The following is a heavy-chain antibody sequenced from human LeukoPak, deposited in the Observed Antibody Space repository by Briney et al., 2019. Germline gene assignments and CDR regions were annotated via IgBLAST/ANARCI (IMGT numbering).Heavy chain of an antibody. V-gene: IGHV3-30*18. CDR2: ISYEGSNK. Sequence: GGPLRLSCTASGFTFRSYGMLGVRQAPGKGLEWGAVISYEGSNKYYADSVKGRFTISRDNSKNTLYLQMNSLRAEDTAVYFCAKTKTLKAFCSGGSCYLAYFDYWGQGTLVTVSS. CDR3: AKTKTLKAFCSGGSCYLAYFDY. CDR1: GFTFRSYG. D-gene: IGHD2-15*01. J-gene: IGHJ4*02.